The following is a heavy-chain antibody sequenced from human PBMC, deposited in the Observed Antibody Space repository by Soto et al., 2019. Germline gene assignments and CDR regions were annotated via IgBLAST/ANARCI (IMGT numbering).Heavy chain of an antibody. CDR1: GGTFSSYT. CDR2: IIPILGIA. V-gene: IGHV1-69*08. J-gene: IGHJ2*01. Sequence: QVQLVQSGAEVKKPGSSVKVSCKASGGTFSSYTISWVRQAPGQGLEWMGRIIPILGIANYAQKFQGRVTITADKSTSAAYRELSSLRSEDTAVYYCARDQCSSTSCYAADWYFDLWGRGTLVTVSS. CDR3: ARDQCSSTSCYAADWYFDL. D-gene: IGHD2-2*01.